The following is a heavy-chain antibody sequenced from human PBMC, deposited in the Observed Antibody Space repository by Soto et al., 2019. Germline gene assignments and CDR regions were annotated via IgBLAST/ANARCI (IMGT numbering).Heavy chain of an antibody. CDR3: ARDYYDSSGYHHPGGEYFQH. CDR1: GYTFTSYY. J-gene: IGHJ1*01. V-gene: IGHV1-46*01. CDR2: INPSGGST. Sequence: QVQLVQSGAEVKKPGASVKVSCKASGYTFTSYYMHWVRQAPGQGLEWMGIINPSGGSTSYAQKFQGRVTMTRDTSTSTVYMELSSLRSEDTAVYYCARDYYDSSGYHHPGGEYFQHWGQGTLVTVSS. D-gene: IGHD3-22*01.